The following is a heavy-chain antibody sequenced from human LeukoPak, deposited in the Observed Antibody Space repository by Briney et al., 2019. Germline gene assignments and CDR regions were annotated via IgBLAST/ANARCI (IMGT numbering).Heavy chain of an antibody. CDR1: GYNLSNYF. J-gene: IGHJ3*02. CDR2: FNPSGDRT. CDR3: ARDLTDTWLHPWPRVVGGAFDI. D-gene: IGHD3-9*01. V-gene: IGHV1-46*01. Sequence: ASVKVSCKASGYNLSNYFMHWVRQAPGQGLEWMGIFNPSGDRTSYAQKFQGRVTLTRDMSASTVYMELRSLTSDDTAVYYCARDLTDTWLHPWPRVVGGAFDIWGQGTMVTVSS.